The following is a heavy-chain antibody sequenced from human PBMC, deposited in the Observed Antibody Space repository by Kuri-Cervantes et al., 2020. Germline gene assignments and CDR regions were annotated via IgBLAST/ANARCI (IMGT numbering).Heavy chain of an antibody. CDR2: ISAYNGNT. D-gene: IGHD6-13*01. CDR3: ARVRAAAGLHWFDP. V-gene: IGHV1-18*01. Sequence: ASVKVSCKASGYTFTSYGISWVRQAPGQGLEWMGWISAYNGNTNYAQRLQGRATMTTDTSTSTAYMELRSLRSDDTAVYYCARVRAAAGLHWFDPWGQGTLVTVSS. CDR1: GYTFTSYG. J-gene: IGHJ5*02.